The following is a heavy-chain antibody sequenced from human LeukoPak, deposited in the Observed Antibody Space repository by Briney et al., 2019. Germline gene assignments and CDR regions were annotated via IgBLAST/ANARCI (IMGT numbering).Heavy chain of an antibody. D-gene: IGHD6-13*01. CDR1: GGTFSSYA. CDR3: ASGLDSSSWYEYFQH. CDR2: IIPILGIA. Sequence: SVKVSCKASGGTFSSYAISWVRQAPGQGLEWMGRIIPILGIANYAQKFQGRVTITADKSTSTAYMELSSLRSEDTAVYYCASGLDSSSWYEYFQHWGQAPWSPSPQ. V-gene: IGHV1-69*04. J-gene: IGHJ1*01.